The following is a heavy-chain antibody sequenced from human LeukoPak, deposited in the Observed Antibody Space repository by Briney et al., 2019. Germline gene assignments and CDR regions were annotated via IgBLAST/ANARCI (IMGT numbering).Heavy chain of an antibody. CDR3: ALGGVIVIPDY. V-gene: IGHV4-39*01. CDR1: GGSISSSSYY. J-gene: IGHJ4*02. D-gene: IGHD3-16*02. CDR2: IYYSGSN. Sequence: SETLSLTCTVSGGSISSSSYYWGWIRPPPVEGLGWIGSIYYSGSNYYNTSLKSRVTISVDTSKNQFSLKLSSVTAADTAVYYCALGGVIVIPDYWGQRTLVTVSA.